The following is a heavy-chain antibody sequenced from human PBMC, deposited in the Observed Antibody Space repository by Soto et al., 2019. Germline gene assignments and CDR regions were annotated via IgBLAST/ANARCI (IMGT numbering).Heavy chain of an antibody. CDR2: IIPVFGII. CDR1: GGNPSNSA. D-gene: IGHD6-19*01. CDR3: AGGRIVVAGSSAYYSMDV. Sequence: QVHLLLQSGAEVKKPGSSVKVACKASGGNPSNSAISWVRQAPGQGFEWMGGIIPVFGIISHAQNFQGRVTITADESTSTAYMELSSLRSEDTAVYFCAGGRIVVAGSSAYYSMDVWGQGTTVTVSS. V-gene: IGHV1-69*01. J-gene: IGHJ6*02.